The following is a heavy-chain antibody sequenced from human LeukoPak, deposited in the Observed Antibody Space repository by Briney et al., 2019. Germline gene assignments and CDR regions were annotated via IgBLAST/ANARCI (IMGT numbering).Heavy chain of an antibody. D-gene: IGHD6-19*01. CDR1: GGSIRNYY. J-gene: IGHJ5*02. CDR2: SYSSGST. Sequence: SETLSLTCTVSGGSIRNYYWTWIRQPPGKGLDWIGYSYSSGSTGYNPSLGGRVTISLDMSKNPFSLRLTSVTAADTAMYYCARSVGWSYELDPWGQGTLVTVSS. V-gene: IGHV4-59*01. CDR3: ARSVGWSYELDP.